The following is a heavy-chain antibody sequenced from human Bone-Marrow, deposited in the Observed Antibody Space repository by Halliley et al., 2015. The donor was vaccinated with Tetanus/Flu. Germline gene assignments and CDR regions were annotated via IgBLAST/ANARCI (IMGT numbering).Heavy chain of an antibody. J-gene: IGHJ6*02. V-gene: IGHV4-59*01. Sequence: IYYSGSTSYSPSLKIRVPISVDTSMNQFSLTLRSVTAADTAVYYCATSGVPGTLYYGLDVWGQGTTVTVSS. CDR2: IYYSGST. D-gene: IGHD2-15*01. CDR3: ATSGVPGTLYYGLDV.